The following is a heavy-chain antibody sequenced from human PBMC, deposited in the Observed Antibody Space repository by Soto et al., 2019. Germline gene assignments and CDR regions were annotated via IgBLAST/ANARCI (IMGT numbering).Heavy chain of an antibody. J-gene: IGHJ4*02. V-gene: IGHV1-69*01. D-gene: IGHD6-13*01. Sequence: QVQLVQSGAEVKKPGSSVKVSCKASGGTFSSYAISWVRQAPEQGLEWMGVIIPIFGTANYAQKFQGRVTITADESTRTAYMDLSSLRSEDTAVYYCARDRVGGRQQLVFDYWGQGTLVTVAS. CDR2: IIPIFGTA. CDR1: GGTFSSYA. CDR3: ARDRVGGRQQLVFDY.